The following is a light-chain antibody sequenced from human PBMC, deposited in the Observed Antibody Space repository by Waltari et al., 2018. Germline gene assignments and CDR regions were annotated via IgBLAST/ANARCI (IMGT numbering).Light chain of an antibody. J-gene: IGLJ3*02. CDR3: QVWDSDTYWV. Sequence: SYDLAQPLSVSVALGQSARISCGGSNIETKGVHWYQQKPGQAPVLVIYRDTNRPSAIPDRFSASNSGNTATLIISRAQAGDEADYYCQVWDSDTYWVFGGGTRLTVL. CDR2: RDT. CDR1: NIETKG. V-gene: IGLV3-9*01.